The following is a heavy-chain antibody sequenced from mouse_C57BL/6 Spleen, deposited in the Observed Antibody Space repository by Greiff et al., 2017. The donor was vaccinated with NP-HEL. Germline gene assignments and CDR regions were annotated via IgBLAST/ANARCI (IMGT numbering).Heavy chain of an antibody. CDR1: GFTFSSYG. D-gene: IGHD2-4*01. V-gene: IGHV5-6*01. J-gene: IGHJ3*01. Sequence: EVKVVESGGDLVKPGGSLKLSCAASGFTFSSYGMSWVRQTPDKRLEWVATISSGGSYTYYPDSVKGRFTLSRDNAKNTLYLQMSSLKSEDTAMYYCARQEVSDYDYDGAWFAYWGQGTLVTVSA. CDR2: ISSGGSYT. CDR3: ARQEVSDYDYDGAWFAY.